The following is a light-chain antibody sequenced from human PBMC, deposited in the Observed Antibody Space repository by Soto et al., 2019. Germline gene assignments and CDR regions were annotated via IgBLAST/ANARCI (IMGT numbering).Light chain of an antibody. CDR3: QQTHAVPLT. J-gene: IGKJ5*01. CDR1: QPIGKY. V-gene: IGKV1-39*01. Sequence: DVQMTQSPSSLSASVGDRVTIACRASQPIGKYLNWYQQKPGEAPKVLIFAASSLRSGVPSRFSGSGYGTDYTLTINNLHPEDSATYYCQQTHAVPLTFGQGKRL. CDR2: AAS.